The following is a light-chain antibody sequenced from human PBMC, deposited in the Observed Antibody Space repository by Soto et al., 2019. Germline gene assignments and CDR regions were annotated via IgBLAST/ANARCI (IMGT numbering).Light chain of an antibody. CDR2: EVT. J-gene: IGLJ1*01. CDR3: SSYTTSNTYV. Sequence: QSFLTQPPSVSGAPGQSVTISCTGVRSDIGSSNSVSWYQQVPGTVPRLMIFEVTKRPSGVPDRFSGSKSGNTASLTISGLRAEDEADYYCSSYTTSNTYVFGTGNKVTVL. CDR1: RSDIGSSNS. V-gene: IGLV2-18*02.